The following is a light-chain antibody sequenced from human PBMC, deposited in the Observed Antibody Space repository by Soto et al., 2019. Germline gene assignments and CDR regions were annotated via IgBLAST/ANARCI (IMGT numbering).Light chain of an antibody. CDR2: GAS. V-gene: IGKV3-20*01. CDR1: QSIDSNY. Sequence: EIVLTQSPGTLSLSPGERATLSCRASQSIDSNYLGWYQQKPGQTPRLLIYGASSRATGIPDRFSGSGSGTDFTLTISSLEPEDFAVYYCQHYGTSPGTFGQGTKVDIK. CDR3: QHYGTSPGT. J-gene: IGKJ1*01.